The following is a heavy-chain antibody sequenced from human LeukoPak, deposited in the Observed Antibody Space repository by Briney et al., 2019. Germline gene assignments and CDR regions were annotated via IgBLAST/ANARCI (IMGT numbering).Heavy chain of an antibody. Sequence: ASVEVSCKTSGYTFTGYYIHWVRQAPGQGLEWMGWINPNSVDTRYAQKFQDRVTMTRDTSITTAYMELSGLRSDDTAVYYCARDTYPGVGAPGYWGQGTLVTVSS. CDR2: INPNSVDT. CDR3: ARDTYPGVGAPGY. V-gene: IGHV1-2*02. CDR1: GYTFTGYY. J-gene: IGHJ4*02. D-gene: IGHD1-26*01.